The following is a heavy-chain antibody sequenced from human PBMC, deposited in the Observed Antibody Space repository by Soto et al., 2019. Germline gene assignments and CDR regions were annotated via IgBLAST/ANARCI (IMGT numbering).Heavy chain of an antibody. CDR1: GYTFTSYG. Sequence: ASVKVSCKASGYTFTSYGISWVRQAPGQGLEWMGWISAYNGNTNYAQKFQGWVTMTRDTSISTAYMELSSLRSEDTAVYYCATVRYGDYPSWFDPWGQGTLVTVSS. CDR3: ATVRYGDYPSWFDP. D-gene: IGHD4-17*01. J-gene: IGHJ5*02. V-gene: IGHV1-18*01. CDR2: ISAYNGNT.